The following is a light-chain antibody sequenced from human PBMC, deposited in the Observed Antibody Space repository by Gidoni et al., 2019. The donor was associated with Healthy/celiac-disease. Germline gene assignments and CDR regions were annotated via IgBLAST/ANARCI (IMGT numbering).Light chain of an antibody. CDR3: QQYNNWPPWT. V-gene: IGKV3-15*01. CDR1: QSVSSN. CDR2: GAS. J-gene: IGKJ1*01. Sequence: EIVMTQSPATLSVSPGERATLSCRASQSVSSNLAWYQQKPGQAPRLLIYGASTRATGIPARFSGSGSVTEFTLTISSLQSEDFAVYYCQQYNNWPPWTFGPRDQGGNQT.